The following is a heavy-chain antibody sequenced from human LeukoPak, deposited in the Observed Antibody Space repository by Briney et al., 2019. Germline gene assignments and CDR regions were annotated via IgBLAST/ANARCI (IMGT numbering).Heavy chain of an antibody. CDR3: ARDRTARVFDI. V-gene: IGHV3-11*05. CDR2: ISSTSYA. Sequence: PGGSLRLSCAASGFTFSDYSMSWIRQAPGKGLEWVSYISSTSYANYAHSVKGRFTISRDNAKNSLYLQMNSLRAEDTAVYYCARDRTARVFDIWGQGTMVTVSS. J-gene: IGHJ3*02. D-gene: IGHD6-6*01. CDR1: GFTFSDYS.